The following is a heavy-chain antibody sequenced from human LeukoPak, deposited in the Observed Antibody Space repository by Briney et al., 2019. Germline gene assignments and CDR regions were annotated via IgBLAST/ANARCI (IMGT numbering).Heavy chain of an antibody. CDR3: SNKRDY. CDR2: TNEAGSGQ. J-gene: IGHJ4*02. CDR1: GFTFSSHW. Sequence: GGSLRLSCTASGFTFSSHWMTWVRQAPGKGLEWVANTNEAGSGQNYVGSVKGRFTVSRDNAKNSLYLQMNSLRVEDTAIYYCSNKRDYWGQGTLVTVSS. V-gene: IGHV3-7*01.